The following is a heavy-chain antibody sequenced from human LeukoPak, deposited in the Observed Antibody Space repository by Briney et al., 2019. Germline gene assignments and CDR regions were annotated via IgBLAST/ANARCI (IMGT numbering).Heavy chain of an antibody. D-gene: IGHD1-14*01. Sequence: GGSLRLSCAASGLSVSRIFMAWVRQAPGKGLEWVSVIDKGGRTFYAESVKGRFTISRDNSKNTLHLQMNILRAEDTAVYFCAGDGNHIEWFYFWGQGTLVTVSS. J-gene: IGHJ5*01. V-gene: IGHV3-53*01. CDR3: AGDGNHIEWFYF. CDR1: GLSVSRIF. CDR2: IDKGGRT.